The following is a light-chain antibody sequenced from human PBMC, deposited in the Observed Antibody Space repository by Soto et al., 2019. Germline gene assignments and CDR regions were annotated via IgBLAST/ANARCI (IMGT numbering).Light chain of an antibody. CDR3: AAWDDGLNGYV. Sequence: QSVLTQSPSSSGPPGQRVTIPCSGSSSNIGKNSVYWYQQFPGTAPKLLTYSNNKRPSGVPDRFSASKSGTSASLAISGLRSEDEADYYCAAWDDGLNGYVFGTGTKVTVL. CDR2: SNN. CDR1: SSNIGKNS. J-gene: IGLJ1*01. V-gene: IGLV1-47*02.